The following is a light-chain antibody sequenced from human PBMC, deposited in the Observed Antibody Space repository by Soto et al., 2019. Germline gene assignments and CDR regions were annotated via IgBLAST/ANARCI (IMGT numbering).Light chain of an antibody. CDR3: QQRSNWAGLT. CDR2: GAS. J-gene: IGKJ4*01. CDR1: QSVSSN. V-gene: IGKV3-15*01. Sequence: EVVMTQSPATLSVSLGDRATLSCRASQSVSSNLAWYQQKPGQAPRLLIYGASTRATGIPARFSGSGSGTEFTLTISSLQSEDFAVYYCQQRSNWAGLTFGGGTKVDIK.